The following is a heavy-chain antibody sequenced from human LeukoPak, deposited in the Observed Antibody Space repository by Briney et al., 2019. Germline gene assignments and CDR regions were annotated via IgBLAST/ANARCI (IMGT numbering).Heavy chain of an antibody. Sequence: GGSLRLSCAASGFSFDDYDMAWLRQAPGKGLEWVSDIDWKGQPTSYADSVKGRFTISRDNAKNSLYLQMNSLRAEDTAVYYCARDPENVSGSHSHFDLWGRGTLVTVSS. CDR2: IDWKGQPT. D-gene: IGHD1-26*01. CDR3: ARDPENVSGSHSHFDL. J-gene: IGHJ2*01. CDR1: GFSFDDYD. V-gene: IGHV3-20*04.